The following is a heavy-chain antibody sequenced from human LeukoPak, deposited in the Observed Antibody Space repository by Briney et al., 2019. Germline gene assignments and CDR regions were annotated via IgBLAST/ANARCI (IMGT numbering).Heavy chain of an antibody. CDR1: GGSFSGYY. CDR3: ARGPLVRASSYPDY. CDR2: INHSGST. J-gene: IGHJ4*02. D-gene: IGHD4/OR15-4a*01. Sequence: SETLSLTCAVYGGSFSGYYWSWIRQPPGKGLEWIGEINHSGSTNYNPSLKSRVTISVDTSKNQFSLKLSSVTAADTAVYHCARGPLVRASSYPDYWGQGTLVTVSS. V-gene: IGHV4-34*01.